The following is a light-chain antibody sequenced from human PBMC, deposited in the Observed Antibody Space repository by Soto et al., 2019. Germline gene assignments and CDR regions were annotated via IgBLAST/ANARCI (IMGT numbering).Light chain of an antibody. CDR2: DVS. Sequence: QSVLTQPASVSGSPGQSITIPCTGTSSDVGGYNYVCWYQQHPGKAPKLVISDVSNRPSGVSDRFSGSKSGNTASLSISGLQVEDEADYYCSSYTSSSSYVFGTGTKVTVL. V-gene: IGLV2-14*01. CDR1: SSDVGGYNY. J-gene: IGLJ1*01. CDR3: SSYTSSSSYV.